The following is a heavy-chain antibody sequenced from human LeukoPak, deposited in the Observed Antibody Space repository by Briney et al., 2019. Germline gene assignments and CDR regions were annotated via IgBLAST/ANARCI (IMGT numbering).Heavy chain of an antibody. CDR2: ISWNSGSI. D-gene: IGHD3-10*01. CDR1: GFTFDDYA. CDR3: AKGGSHGYYYYMDV. V-gene: IGHV3-9*01. J-gene: IGHJ6*03. Sequence: PGGSLRLSCAASGFTFDDYAMHWVRQAPGKGLEWVSGISWNSGSIGYADSVKGRFTISRDNAKNSLYLQMNSLRAEGTALYYCAKGGSHGYYYYMDVWGKGTTVTISS.